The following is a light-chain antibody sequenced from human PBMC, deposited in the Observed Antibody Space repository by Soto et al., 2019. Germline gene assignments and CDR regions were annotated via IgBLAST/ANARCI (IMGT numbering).Light chain of an antibody. CDR3: QQSYSTPPYT. CDR1: QSISSY. V-gene: IGKV1-39*01. CDR2: AAS. Sequence: DLQMTQSPSSLSASVGDRVTITCRASQSISSYLNWYQQKPGKAPKLLIYAASSLQSWVPSRFSGSGSVTDFTLTISSLQPEEFATYYCQQSYSTPPYTFGQGTKLEIK. J-gene: IGKJ2*01.